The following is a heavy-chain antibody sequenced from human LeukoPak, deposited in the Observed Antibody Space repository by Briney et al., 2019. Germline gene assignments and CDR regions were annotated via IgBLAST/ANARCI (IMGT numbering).Heavy chain of an antibody. J-gene: IGHJ6*02. Sequence: SETLSLTCAVYGGSFSGYYWSWIRQPPGKGLEWIGEINHSGSTNYNPSLKSRVTISVDTSKNQFSLKLSSVTAADTAVYYCARGAYNSSWYVYYFGYGMDVWGQGTTVTVSS. CDR2: INHSGST. CDR3: ARGAYNSSWYVYYFGYGMDV. V-gene: IGHV4-34*01. D-gene: IGHD6-13*01. CDR1: GGSFSGYY.